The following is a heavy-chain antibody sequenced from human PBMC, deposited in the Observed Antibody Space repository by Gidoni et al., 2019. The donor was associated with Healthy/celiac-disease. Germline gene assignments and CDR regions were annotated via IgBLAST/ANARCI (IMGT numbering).Heavy chain of an antibody. J-gene: IGHJ4*02. CDR2: IKWNGGST. D-gene: IGHD3-10*01. Sequence: EVQLVESGGGVVRPGGSLRLSCEASEFTFDDYGMSWVRQAPGKGLEWVSFIKWNGGSTSYADSVKGRFTISRDNAKKSLYLEMNSLRAEDRALYYCARVALLGDYFDYWGLGTLVTVSS. CDR1: EFTFDDYG. V-gene: IGHV3-20*04. CDR3: ARVALLGDYFDY.